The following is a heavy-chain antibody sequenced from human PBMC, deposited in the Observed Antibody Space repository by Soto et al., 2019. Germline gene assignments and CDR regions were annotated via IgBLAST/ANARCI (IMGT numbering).Heavy chain of an antibody. V-gene: IGHV1-18*01. D-gene: IGHD6-6*01. Sequence: QVQLVQSGAEVKKPGASVKVSCKASGYTFTSYGISWVRQAPGQGLEWMGWISAYNGNTNYAQKLQGRVTMTTDTSTSTAYMELRSRRSDDPAVYYWARGPYRSSSHETWFDPWGQGTLVTISS. CDR2: ISAYNGNT. J-gene: IGHJ5*02. CDR1: GYTFTSYG. CDR3: ARGPYRSSSHETWFDP.